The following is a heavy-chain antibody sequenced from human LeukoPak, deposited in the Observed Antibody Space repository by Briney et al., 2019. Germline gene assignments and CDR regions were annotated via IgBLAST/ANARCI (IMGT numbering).Heavy chain of an antibody. Sequence: PGGSLRLSCAASGFTFSDYYMNWVRQAPGKGLEWVSSMSVSSGLIYYADSVKGRFTVSRDNAKNSLYLQMNSLRAEDTAVYYCAREFGGSASGAGYWGQGTLVTVSS. D-gene: IGHD3-10*01. V-gene: IGHV3-69-1*01. J-gene: IGHJ4*02. CDR2: MSVSSGLI. CDR3: AREFGGSASGAGY. CDR1: GFTFSDYY.